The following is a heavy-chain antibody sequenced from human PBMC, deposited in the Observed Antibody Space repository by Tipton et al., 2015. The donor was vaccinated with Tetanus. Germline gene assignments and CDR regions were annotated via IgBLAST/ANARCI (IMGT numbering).Heavy chain of an antibody. V-gene: IGHV3-21*06. CDR3: ASGSALDY. Sequence: SLRLSCAASGIDFNRYGMHWVRQAPGKGLEWVASISSTSAYIYYAESLKGRFTISRDNAQNSLSLQMNNLRAEDTAVYYCASGSALDYWGQGTLVTVSS. CDR2: ISSTSAYI. D-gene: IGHD6-25*01. CDR1: GIDFNRYG. J-gene: IGHJ4*02.